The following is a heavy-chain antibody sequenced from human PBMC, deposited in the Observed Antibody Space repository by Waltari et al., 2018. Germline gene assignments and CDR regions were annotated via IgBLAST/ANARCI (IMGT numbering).Heavy chain of an antibody. CDR2: ISYDGSKI. J-gene: IGHJ3*01. D-gene: IGHD4-17*01. CDR3: AKDGDFSLPGYDAFDV. Sequence: QVYLVESGGGVVQPGGSLRLSCLASGLTFTKYGMHWVRQSPGKGLEWVAFISYDGSKIYDADSVKGRFSISRDNANNILYLQMNSLRPEDTSIYYCAKDGDFSLPGYDAFDVWGQGTVVTVSS. V-gene: IGHV3-30*02. CDR1: GLTFTKYG.